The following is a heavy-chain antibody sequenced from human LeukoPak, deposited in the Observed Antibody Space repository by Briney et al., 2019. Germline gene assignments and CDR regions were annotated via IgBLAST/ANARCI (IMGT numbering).Heavy chain of an antibody. V-gene: IGHV4-59*08. Sequence: SETLSLTCAVSGGSISNYYWSWIRQPPGKGLEWIAFIYYIGTTHYNPSLKSRVTMSVDTSNNQFSLKLSFVTAADAAIYYCARHSGTYRHYFDYWSQGTPGTVSS. J-gene: IGHJ4*02. CDR3: ARHSGTYRHYFDY. CDR1: GGSISNYY. CDR2: IYYIGTT. D-gene: IGHD1-26*01.